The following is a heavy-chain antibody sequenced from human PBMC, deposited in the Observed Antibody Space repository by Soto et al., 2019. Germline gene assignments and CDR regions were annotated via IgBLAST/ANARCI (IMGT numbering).Heavy chain of an antibody. CDR1: GFTFSDYA. J-gene: IGHJ4*02. Sequence: EVQLLESGGGLVQPGGSLRLSCAASGFTFSDYAMSWVRQAPGKGLEWVSSSGDGTTYYADSVKGRVIISRDNSKNTMSLQMDSLTAEDTAIYYCAKDRIFHKTPRGIDSWGQGTLVIVSS. CDR2: SGDGTT. D-gene: IGHD2-21*01. V-gene: IGHV3-23*01. CDR3: AKDRIFHKTPRGIDS.